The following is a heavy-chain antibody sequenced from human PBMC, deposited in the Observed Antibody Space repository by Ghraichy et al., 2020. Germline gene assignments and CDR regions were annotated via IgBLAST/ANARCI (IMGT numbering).Heavy chain of an antibody. CDR2: ISWNSGSI. CDR1: GFTFDDYA. CDR3: AKALHSGSYLTPYYYYYGMDV. J-gene: IGHJ6*02. V-gene: IGHV3-9*01. D-gene: IGHD1-26*01. Sequence: GGSLRLSCAASGFTFDDYAMHWVRQAPGKGLEWVSGISWNSGSIGYADSVKGRFTISRDNAKNSLYLQMNSLRAEDTALYYCAKALHSGSYLTPYYYYYGMDVWGQGTTVTVSS.